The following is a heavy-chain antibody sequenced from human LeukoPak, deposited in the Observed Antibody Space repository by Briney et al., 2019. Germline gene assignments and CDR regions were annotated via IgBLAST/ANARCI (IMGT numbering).Heavy chain of an antibody. Sequence: SETLSLTCSVYGGSISSYYWSWIRQPAGKGLEWIGRIYTSGSTNYNPSLKSRVTMSVDTSKSQFSLKLSSVTAADTAVYYCVRLYYYGSGSYYFDYWGQGTLVTVSS. J-gene: IGHJ4*02. D-gene: IGHD3-10*01. CDR3: VRLYYYGSGSYYFDY. CDR2: IYTSGST. CDR1: GGSISSYY. V-gene: IGHV4-4*07.